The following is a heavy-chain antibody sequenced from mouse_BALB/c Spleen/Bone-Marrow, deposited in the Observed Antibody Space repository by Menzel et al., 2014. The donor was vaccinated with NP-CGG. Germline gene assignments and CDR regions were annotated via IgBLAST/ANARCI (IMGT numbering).Heavy chain of an antibody. J-gene: IGHJ4*01. CDR1: GFTFTDYY. Sequence: EVMLVESGGGLVQPGGSLRLSCTTSGFTFTDYYMSWVRQPPGKALEWLAFIRNKAYGYTTEYSASVRGRFTISRDNPQSILYLQMNTLRTEDSATYYCAKFPMDYWGQGTSVTVSS. CDR3: AKFPMDY. V-gene: IGHV7-3*02. CDR2: IRNKAYGYTT.